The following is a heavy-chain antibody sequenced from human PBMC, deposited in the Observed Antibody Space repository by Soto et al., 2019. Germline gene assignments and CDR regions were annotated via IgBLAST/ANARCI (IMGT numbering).Heavy chain of an antibody. CDR2: ISGSGGST. V-gene: IGHV3-23*01. CDR3: AKEAIAGTTWGENYFDF. CDR1: GFTFSSYA. D-gene: IGHD1-7*01. J-gene: IGHJ4*02. Sequence: EVQVLESGGGLVQPGGSLRLSCAASGFTFSSYALSWVRQAPGKGLEWVSGISGSGGSTYYADSVKGRFTISRDNSKNTLYLQMNSLRAEDTALYYCAKEAIAGTTWGENYFDFWGQGTLVTVSS.